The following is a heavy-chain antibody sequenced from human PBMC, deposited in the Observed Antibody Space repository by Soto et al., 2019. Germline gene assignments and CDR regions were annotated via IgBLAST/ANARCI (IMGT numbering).Heavy chain of an antibody. D-gene: IGHD2-2*01. CDR2: INHSGST. CDR3: ARGAGVVVPAAISYYYYYYMDV. V-gene: IGHV4-34*01. CDR1: GGSFSGYY. J-gene: IGHJ6*03. Sequence: QVQLQQWGAGLLKPSETLSLTCAVYGGSFSGYYWSWIRQPPGKGLEWIGEINHSGSTNYNPSLKSRVPISVDTSKNQFSLKLSSVTAADTAVYYCARGAGVVVPAAISYYYYYYMDVWGKGTTVTVSS.